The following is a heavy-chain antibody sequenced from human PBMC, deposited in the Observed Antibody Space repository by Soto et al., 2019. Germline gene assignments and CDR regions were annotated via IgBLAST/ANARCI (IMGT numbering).Heavy chain of an antibody. V-gene: IGHV1-18*01. J-gene: IGHJ5*02. CDR1: GYTFTSYG. CDR3: ARYVVVVPAAHWFAP. Sequence: GASVKVSCKASGYTFTSYGISWVRQAPGQGLEWMGWISAYNGNTNYAQKLQGRVTMTTDTSTSTAYMELRSLRSDDTAVYYCARYVVVVPAAHWFAPWGQGTLVTVSP. D-gene: IGHD2-2*01. CDR2: ISAYNGNT.